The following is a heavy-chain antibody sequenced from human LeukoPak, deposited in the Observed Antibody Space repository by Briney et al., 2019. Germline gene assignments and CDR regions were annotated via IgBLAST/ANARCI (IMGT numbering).Heavy chain of an antibody. D-gene: IGHD6-19*01. CDR2: INHSGST. V-gene: IGHV4-34*01. CDR3: AGGIAVAGLL. J-gene: IGHJ4*02. CDR1: GGSFSGYY. Sequence: SETLSLACAVYGGSFSGYYWNWIRQPPGKGLEWIGEINHSGSTNYNPSLKSRVTISIDTSKNQFSLKLSSVNAADTAVYYCAGGIAVAGLLWGQGTLVTVSS.